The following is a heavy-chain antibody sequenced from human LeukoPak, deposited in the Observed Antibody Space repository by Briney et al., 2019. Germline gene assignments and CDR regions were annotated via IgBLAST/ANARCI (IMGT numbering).Heavy chain of an antibody. CDR2: IIPIFGTA. CDR3: ARHGDSSGYYYFDY. CDR1: GGTFISYV. D-gene: IGHD3-22*01. J-gene: IGHJ4*02. Sequence: SVKVSCKASGGTFISYVISWVRQAPGQGREWMGGIIPIFGTANYAQKFQGRVTITTDESTSTAYMELSSLRSEDTAVYYCARHGDSSGYYYFDYWGQGTLVTVSS. V-gene: IGHV1-69*05.